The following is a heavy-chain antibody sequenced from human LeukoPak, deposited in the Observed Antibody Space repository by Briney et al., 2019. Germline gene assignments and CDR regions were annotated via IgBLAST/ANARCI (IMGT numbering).Heavy chain of an antibody. Sequence: SGPTLVKPTQTLTVTCSFSGFSLSTSGVGVGWIRQPPGKALEWLALIYWGDDKRYSPSLKSRLTITKDTSKNQVVLTMTNMDPVDTATCYCAHSPYQKYCSGGSCYSGDAFDIWGQGTMVTVSS. CDR1: GFSLSTSGVG. CDR2: IYWGDDK. J-gene: IGHJ3*02. D-gene: IGHD2-15*01. CDR3: AHSPYQKYCSGGSCYSGDAFDI. V-gene: IGHV2-5*02.